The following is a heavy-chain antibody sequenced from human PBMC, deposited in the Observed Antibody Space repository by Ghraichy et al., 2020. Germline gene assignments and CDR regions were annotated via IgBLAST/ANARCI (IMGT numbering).Heavy chain of an antibody. CDR3: AIDRDYNYSSGYYFNAFDI. V-gene: IGHV3-23*01. CDR2: IRGSGSTT. Sequence: GGSLRLSCAASAFTFSSYAMTWVRQAPGKGLEWVSTIRGSGSTTYYTDSVKGRFTISRDNSKNTLYLQMNSLRAEDTAVYYCAIDRDYNYSSGYYFNAFDIWGQGTLVTVSS. CDR1: AFTFSSYA. D-gene: IGHD3-22*01. J-gene: IGHJ3*02.